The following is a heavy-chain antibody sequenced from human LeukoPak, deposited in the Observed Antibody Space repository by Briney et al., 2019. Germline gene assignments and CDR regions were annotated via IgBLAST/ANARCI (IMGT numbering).Heavy chain of an antibody. D-gene: IGHD6-19*01. Sequence: PSETLSLTCTVSGGSISSSSYYWGWIRQPPGKGLEWIGSIYYSGSTYYNPSLKSRVTISVDTSKNQFSLKLSSVTAADTAVYYCARFIAVAGTNWLDPWGQGTLVTVSS. CDR3: ARFIAVAGTNWLDP. CDR1: GGSISSSSYY. CDR2: IYYSGST. V-gene: IGHV4-39*07. J-gene: IGHJ5*02.